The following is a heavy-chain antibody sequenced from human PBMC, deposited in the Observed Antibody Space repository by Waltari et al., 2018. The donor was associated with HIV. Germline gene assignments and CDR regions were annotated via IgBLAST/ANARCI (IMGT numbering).Heavy chain of an antibody. V-gene: IGHV4-39*01. CDR3: ARQLRGHGFLANLYYFDF. J-gene: IGHJ4*02. Sequence: QLQMPESGPGLGEPSGTLFPTCSVPGGPIRTSLSFWGWLRQSPGKGLEWIGNIYYGWDTYYNPSLQSRVAISVDTSKNQVSLRLNSVTAADTAVYFCARQLRGHGFLANLYYFDFWGQGVLVTVSS. CDR2: IYYGWDT. CDR1: GGPIRTSLSF. D-gene: IGHD3-3*01.